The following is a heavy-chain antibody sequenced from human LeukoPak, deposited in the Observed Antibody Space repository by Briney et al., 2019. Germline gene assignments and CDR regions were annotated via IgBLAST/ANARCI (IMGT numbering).Heavy chain of an antibody. V-gene: IGHV1-69*13. J-gene: IGHJ3*02. Sequence: ASVKVSCKASGSTFSSYAIIWVRQAPGQGLEWMGGIIPIFGTANYAQKFQGRVTITADESTSTAYMELSSLRSEDTAVYYCAIENYDFWSGHSADAFDIWGQGTMVTVSS. CDR2: IIPIFGTA. CDR3: AIENYDFWSGHSADAFDI. D-gene: IGHD3-3*01. CDR1: GSTFSSYA.